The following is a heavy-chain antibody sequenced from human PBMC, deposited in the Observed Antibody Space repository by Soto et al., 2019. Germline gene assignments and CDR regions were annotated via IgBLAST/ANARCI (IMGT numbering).Heavy chain of an antibody. CDR2: IYYSGST. D-gene: IGHD3-10*01. V-gene: IGHV4-31*03. J-gene: IGHJ5*02. CDR3: AREEVAYYGSGSYNWFDP. CDR1: GGSINSGDYY. Sequence: PSETLSLTCTVSGGSINSGDYYGGWIRQHPGKGLEWIGYIYYSGSTYYNPSLKSRVTISVDTSKNQFSLKLSSVTAADTAVYYCAREEVAYYGSGSYNWFDPWGQGTLVTVS.